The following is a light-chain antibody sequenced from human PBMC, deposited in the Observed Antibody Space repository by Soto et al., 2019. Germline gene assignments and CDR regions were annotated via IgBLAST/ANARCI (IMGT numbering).Light chain of an antibody. CDR2: DTS. CDR1: QSVSSS. J-gene: IGKJ3*01. V-gene: IGKV3-15*01. Sequence: EIVVTQSPSTLSVSPGERVTLSCRASQSVSSSLAWYQQRPGQAPKLLIYDTSTVAAGIAARFSGSGSGTEFTLTISSLQSEDVAVYYCQQYVHWPPGTFGPGTKVDIK. CDR3: QQYVHWPPGT.